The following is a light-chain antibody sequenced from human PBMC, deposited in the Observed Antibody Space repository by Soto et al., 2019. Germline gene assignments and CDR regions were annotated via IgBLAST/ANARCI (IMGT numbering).Light chain of an antibody. V-gene: IGKV3-15*01. CDR1: QSVSSN. CDR2: GAS. CDR3: QQYNTWPDT. Sequence: EIVMTQSPATLSVSPGDRATLSCRASQSVSSNLAWYQQEPGQAPRLLIYGASTRATGIPARFSGSGSGTEFTLTISSLQSEDFAVYYCQQYNTWPDTFGQGTKLEIK. J-gene: IGKJ2*01.